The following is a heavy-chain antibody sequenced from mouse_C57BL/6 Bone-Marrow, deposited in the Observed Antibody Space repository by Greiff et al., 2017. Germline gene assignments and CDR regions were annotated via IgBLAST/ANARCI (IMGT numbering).Heavy chain of an antibody. CDR2: ISYDGSN. D-gene: IGHD2-3*01. V-gene: IGHV3-6*01. J-gene: IGHJ3*01. CDR1: GYSITSGYY. CDR3: ARGWLLLY. Sequence: EVQLVESGPGLVKPSQSLSLTCSVTGYSITSGYYWNWIRQFPGNKLEWMGYISYDGSNNYNPSLKNRISITRDTSKNQFFLKLNSVTTEDTATYYCARGWLLLYWGQGTLVTVSA.